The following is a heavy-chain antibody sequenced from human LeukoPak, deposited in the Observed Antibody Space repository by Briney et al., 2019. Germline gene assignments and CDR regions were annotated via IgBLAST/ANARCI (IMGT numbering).Heavy chain of an antibody. CDR3: ARVGIKAPFDP. J-gene: IGHJ5*02. CDR2: IYYSGST. D-gene: IGHD3-3*02. Sequence: SETLSLTCTVSGGSISSGDYYWSWIRQPPGKGLEWIGYIYYSGSTYYNPSLKSQVTISVDTSRNQFSLKLSSVTAADTAVYYCARVGIKAPFDPWGQGTLVTVSS. CDR1: GGSISSGDYY. V-gene: IGHV4-30-4*08.